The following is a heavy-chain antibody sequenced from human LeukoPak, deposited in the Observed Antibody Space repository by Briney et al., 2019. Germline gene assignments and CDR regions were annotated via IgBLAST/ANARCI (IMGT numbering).Heavy chain of an antibody. J-gene: IGHJ5*02. D-gene: IGHD5-12*01. CDR1: GGSFSGYY. CDR2: INHSGST. Sequence: SETLSLTCAVYGGSFSGYYWSWIRQPPGKGLEWIGEINHSGSTNYNPSLKSRVTISVDTSKNQFSLKLSSVTAADTAVYYCASLGGYGGYDWDWFDPWGQGTLVTVSS. V-gene: IGHV4-34*01. CDR3: ASLGGYGGYDWDWFDP.